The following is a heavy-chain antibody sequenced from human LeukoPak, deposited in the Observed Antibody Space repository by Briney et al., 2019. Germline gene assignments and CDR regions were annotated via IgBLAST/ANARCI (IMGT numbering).Heavy chain of an antibody. CDR1: GFTFSNAW. D-gene: IGHD6-13*01. Sequence: GGSLRLSCAASGFTFSNAWMSWVRQAPGKGLEWVGRIKSKTDGGTTDYAAPVKGRFTISRDDSKNTLYLQMNSLKTEDTAVYYCTTAVAAAGRYYYCYGMDVWGQGTTVTVSS. CDR2: IKSKTDGGTT. J-gene: IGHJ6*02. CDR3: TTAVAAAGRYYYCYGMDV. V-gene: IGHV3-15*01.